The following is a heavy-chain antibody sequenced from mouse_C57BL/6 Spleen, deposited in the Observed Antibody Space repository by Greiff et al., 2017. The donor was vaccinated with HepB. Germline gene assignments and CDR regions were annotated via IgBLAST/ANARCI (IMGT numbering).Heavy chain of an antibody. J-gene: IGHJ4*01. CDR2: IDPENGDT. V-gene: IGHV14-4*01. CDR1: GFNIKDDY. D-gene: IGHD3-2*02. Sequence: EVKLVESGAELVRPGASVKLSCTASGFNIKDDYMHWVKQRPEQGLEWIGWIDPENGDTEYASKFQGKATITADTSSNTAYLQLSSLTSEDTAVYYCTTDSSGYVSAMDYWGQGTSVTVSS. CDR3: TTDSSGYVSAMDY.